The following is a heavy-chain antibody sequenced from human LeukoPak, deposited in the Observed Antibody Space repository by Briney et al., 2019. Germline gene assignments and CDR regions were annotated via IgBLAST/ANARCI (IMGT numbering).Heavy chain of an antibody. V-gene: IGHV3-9*01. D-gene: IGHD7-27*01. CDR2: ISWNSGSI. J-gene: IGHJ4*02. CDR3: ARDNWGLDF. Sequence: TGGSLRLSCAASGFTFDDYAMHWVRQAPGKGLEWVSGISWNSGSIGYADSVKGRFTISRDNAKNSLYLQMNSLRAEDTAVYYCARDNWGLDFWGQGTLVTVSS. CDR1: GFTFDDYA.